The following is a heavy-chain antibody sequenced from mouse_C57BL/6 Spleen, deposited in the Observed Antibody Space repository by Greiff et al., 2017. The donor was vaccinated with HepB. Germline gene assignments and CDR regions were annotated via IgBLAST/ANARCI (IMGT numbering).Heavy chain of an antibody. CDR2: INPSSGYT. V-gene: IGHV1-7*01. CDR3: ARGAITTVVATPLAY. J-gene: IGHJ3*01. CDR1: GYTFTSYW. D-gene: IGHD1-1*01. Sequence: QVQLKQSGAELAKPGASVKLSCKASGYTFTSYWMHWVNQRPGQGLEWIGYINPSSGYTKYNQKFKDKATLTADKSSSTAYMQLSSLTYEDSAVYYCARGAITTVVATPLAYWGQGTLVTVSA.